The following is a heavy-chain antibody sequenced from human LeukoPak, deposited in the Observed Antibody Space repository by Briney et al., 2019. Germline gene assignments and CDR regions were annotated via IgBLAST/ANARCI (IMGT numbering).Heavy chain of an antibody. Sequence: GGSLRLFCAASGFTFSDYYMSWVRQAPGKGLEWVSYISDSGSTIYYADSVKGRFTISRDNAKNSLYLQMNSLRAEDTAVYYCARGFRPTVVRRNLDAFDVWGQGTMVTVSS. D-gene: IGHD3-10*01. CDR2: ISDSGSTI. J-gene: IGHJ3*01. CDR1: GFTFSDYY. CDR3: ARGFRPTVVRRNLDAFDV. V-gene: IGHV3-11*01.